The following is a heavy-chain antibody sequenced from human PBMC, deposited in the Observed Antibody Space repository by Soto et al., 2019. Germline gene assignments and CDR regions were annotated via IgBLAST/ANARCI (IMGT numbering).Heavy chain of an antibody. J-gene: IGHJ4*02. Sequence: EVQLVESGGGLVQPGGSLRLSCAASGFTFSSYSMNWVRQAPGKGLEWVSYISSSSSTIYYADSVKGRFTISRDNAKNSLYLQMNSLIAEDTAVYYCARGPHGDILTGYWGYWGQGTLVTVSS. CDR2: ISSSSSTI. D-gene: IGHD3-9*01. CDR1: GFTFSSYS. CDR3: ARGPHGDILTGYWGY. V-gene: IGHV3-48*01.